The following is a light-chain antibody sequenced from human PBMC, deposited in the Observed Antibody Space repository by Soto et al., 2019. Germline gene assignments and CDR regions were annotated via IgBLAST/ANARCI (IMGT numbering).Light chain of an antibody. CDR1: QSVSSN. J-gene: IGKJ1*01. Sequence: EIVMTQSPATLSVSPGERATLSGRASQSVSSNLAWYQQKPGQAPRLLIYGASTRATGIPARFSGSGSGTGFTLTISSLQSEDFALYYCQQYNDWPLTFGQGTKVDNK. CDR2: GAS. CDR3: QQYNDWPLT. V-gene: IGKV3-15*01.